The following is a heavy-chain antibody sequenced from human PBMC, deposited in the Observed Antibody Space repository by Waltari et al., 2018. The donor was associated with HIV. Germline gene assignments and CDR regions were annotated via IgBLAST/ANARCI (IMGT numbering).Heavy chain of an antibody. Sequence: QVQLQESGPGLVKPSQTLSLTCTVSGGSISSGSYYWSWIRQPAGKGLEWIGRSYTSGSTNSNPSLKSRVTISVDTSKNQFSLKLSSVTAADTAVYYCARGGSYGGYYFDYWGQGTLVTVSS. D-gene: IGHD4-17*01. V-gene: IGHV4-61*02. CDR3: ARGGSYGGYYFDY. J-gene: IGHJ4*02. CDR1: GGSISSGSYY. CDR2: SYTSGST.